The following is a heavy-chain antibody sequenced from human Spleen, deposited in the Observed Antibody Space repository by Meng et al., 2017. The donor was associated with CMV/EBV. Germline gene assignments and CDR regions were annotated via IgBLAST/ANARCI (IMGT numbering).Heavy chain of an antibody. CDR3: ARWLDDPIDYFYDL. J-gene: IGHJ5*02. V-gene: IGHV3-73*01. Sequence: GESLKISCSASGFRFGDSGIHWVRQASGQGLEWVGRIRSKRHNYATAYGVAVQGRLTVSRDDSKSVAYLQINSLKTEDTAVYYCARWLDDPIDYFYDLWGQGTLVTVSS. CDR2: IRSKRHNYAT. D-gene: IGHD2/OR15-2a*01. CDR1: GFRFGDSG.